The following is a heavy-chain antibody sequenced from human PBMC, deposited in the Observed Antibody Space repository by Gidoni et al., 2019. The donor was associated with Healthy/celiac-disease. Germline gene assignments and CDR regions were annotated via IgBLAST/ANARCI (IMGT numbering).Heavy chain of an antibody. Sequence: QLQLQESGPGLVKPSETLSLTCTVSGGSISSSSYYWGWIRQPPGKGLEWIGSIYYSGSTYYNPSLKSRVTISVDTSKNQFSLKLSSVTAADTAVYYCARRPSGCSSTSCYIDYYYYGMDVWGQGTTVTVSS. CDR2: IYYSGST. CDR3: ARRPSGCSSTSCYIDYYYYGMDV. CDR1: GGSISSSSYY. D-gene: IGHD2-2*02. J-gene: IGHJ6*02. V-gene: IGHV4-39*01.